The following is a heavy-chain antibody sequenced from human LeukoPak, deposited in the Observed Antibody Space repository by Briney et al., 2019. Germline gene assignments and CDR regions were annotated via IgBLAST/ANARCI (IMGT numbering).Heavy chain of an antibody. V-gene: IGHV3-23*01. CDR1: GFTFSSYA. CDR3: AKSTYCYDSSGYFDY. J-gene: IGHJ4*02. Sequence: GGSLRLSCAASGFTFSSYAMSWVRQAPGKGLEWVSAISGSGGSTYYADSVKGRFTISRDNSKNTLYLQMNSLRAEDTAVYYCAKSTYCYDSSGYFDYWGQGTLVTVSS. D-gene: IGHD3-22*01. CDR2: ISGSGGST.